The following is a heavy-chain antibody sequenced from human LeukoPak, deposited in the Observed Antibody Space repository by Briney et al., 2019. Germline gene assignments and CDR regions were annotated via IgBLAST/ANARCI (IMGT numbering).Heavy chain of an antibody. CDR1: GGSISSGGYS. J-gene: IGHJ3*02. CDR3: ARDGPHDAFDI. D-gene: IGHD3/OR15-3a*01. V-gene: IGHV4-30-2*01. CDR2: IYHSGST. Sequence: NSSETLSLTCAVSGGSISSGGYSWSWIRQPPGEGLEWIGYIYHSGSTYYNPSLKSRVTISVDRSKNQFSLKLSSVTAADTAVYYCARDGPHDAFDIWGQGTMVTVSS.